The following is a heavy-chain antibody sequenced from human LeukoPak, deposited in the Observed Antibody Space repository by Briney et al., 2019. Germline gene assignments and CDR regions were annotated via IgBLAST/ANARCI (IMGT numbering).Heavy chain of an antibody. CDR2: IYYSGST. CDR3: ARRVDFWSGYLSWFDP. Sequence: KPSETLFLTCTVPGGSISSSSYYWGWIRQPPGKGLEWIGSIYYSGSTYYNPSLKSRVTISVDTSKNQFSLKLSSVTAADTAVYYCARRVDFWSGYLSWFDPWGQGTLVTVSS. CDR1: GGSISSSSYY. V-gene: IGHV4-39*01. J-gene: IGHJ5*02. D-gene: IGHD3-3*01.